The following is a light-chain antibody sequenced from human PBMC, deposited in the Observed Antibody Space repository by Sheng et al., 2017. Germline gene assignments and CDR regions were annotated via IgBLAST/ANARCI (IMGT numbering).Light chain of an antibody. V-gene: IGKV3-11*01. CDR2: DAS. J-gene: IGKJ2*03. CDR1: QSVSSS. CDR3: QQYDKWPS. Sequence: EIVLTQSPATLSLSPGERATLSCRASQSVSSSLAWYQQKPGQAPRLLIYDASNRATGIPARFSGSGSGTDFTLTISSLEPEDFAVYYCQQYDKWPSFGQGTKLEIK.